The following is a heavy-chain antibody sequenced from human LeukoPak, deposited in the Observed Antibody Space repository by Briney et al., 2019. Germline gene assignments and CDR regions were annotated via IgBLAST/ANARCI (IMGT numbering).Heavy chain of an antibody. Sequence: SETLSLTCTVSGGSMSGYYWSWIRQPPGKGLEWIGYIYYSGSTNYNPSLKSRVTISVDTSKNQFSLKLSSVTAADTAVYYCARDLSITMVRGVIFWFDPWGQGTLVTVSS. J-gene: IGHJ5*02. D-gene: IGHD3-10*01. CDR2: IYYSGST. V-gene: IGHV4-59*12. CDR3: ARDLSITMVRGVIFWFDP. CDR1: GGSMSGYY.